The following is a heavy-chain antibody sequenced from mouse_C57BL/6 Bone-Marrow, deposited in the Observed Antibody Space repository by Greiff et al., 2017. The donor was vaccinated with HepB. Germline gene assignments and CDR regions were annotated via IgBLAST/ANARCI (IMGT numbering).Heavy chain of an antibody. V-gene: IGHV2-4*01. J-gene: IGHJ1*03. D-gene: IGHD2-3*01. CDR3: AKNDGYYFWYFDV. CDR2: IWSGGST. CDR1: GFSFTSYG. Sequence: QVQLQQSGPGLVQPSQSLSITCTVSGFSFTSYGVHWVRQPPGKGLEWLGVIWSGGSTDYNAAFISRLSISKDNSKSQVFFKMNSLQADDTAIYYCAKNDGYYFWYFDVWGTGTTVTVSS.